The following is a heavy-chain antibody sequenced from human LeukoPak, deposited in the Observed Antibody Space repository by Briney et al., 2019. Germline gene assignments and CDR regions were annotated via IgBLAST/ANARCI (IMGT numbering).Heavy chain of an antibody. CDR2: IYRGGRT. J-gene: IGHJ4*02. V-gene: IGHV3-53*01. CDR3: ARGMISISQPLYFDY. D-gene: IGHD3-9*01. Sequence: PGGSLRLSCAAPGFPLSSDYMSWVRPAPGKGLEWVSVIYRGGRTYYADSVKGRFTIPRGNSKNTLFLQMNSLRAEDTAVYYCARGMISISQPLYFDYWGQGTLVTVSS. CDR1: GFPLSSDY.